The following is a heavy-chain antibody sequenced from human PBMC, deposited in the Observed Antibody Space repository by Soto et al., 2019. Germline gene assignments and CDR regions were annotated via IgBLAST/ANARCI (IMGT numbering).Heavy chain of an antibody. D-gene: IGHD6-25*01. J-gene: IGHJ6*02. CDR3: TADIPNISANYGMDV. V-gene: IGHV3-15*07. Sequence: EEQLVESGGGLVEPGGSLRLSCAASGFIFSNTWINWDRQAPGKGLEWVGRIKTKIEGGTTNYAAPVKGRFTVSGDDSKNTVYLHMNSLRTEDTAVYYCTADIPNISANYGMDVWGQGTTVTVSS. CDR1: GFIFSNTW. CDR2: IKTKIEGGTT.